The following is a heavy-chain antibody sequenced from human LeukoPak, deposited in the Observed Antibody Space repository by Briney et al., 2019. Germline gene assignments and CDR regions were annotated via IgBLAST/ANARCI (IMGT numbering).Heavy chain of an antibody. V-gene: IGHV3-21*01. J-gene: IGHJ5*02. CDR2: ISSSSSYI. CDR1: GFTFSSYS. Sequence: GGSLRLSCAASGFTFSSYSMNWVRQAPGKGLEWVSSISSSSSYIYYADSVKGRFTISRDNAKNSLYLQMNSLRAEDTAVYYCARDGPVSGWFDPWVQGTLVTVSS. D-gene: IGHD3-16*01. CDR3: ARDGPVSGWFDP.